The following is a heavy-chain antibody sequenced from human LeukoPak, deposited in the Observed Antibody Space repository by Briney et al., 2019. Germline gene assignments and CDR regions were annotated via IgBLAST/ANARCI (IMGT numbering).Heavy chain of an antibody. CDR1: GGSISSSNW. J-gene: IGHJ2*01. CDR3: ARDSSSWSYWYFDL. Sequence: PSETLSLTCAVSGGSISSSNWWSWVRQPPGKGLEWIGEIYHSGSTNYNPSLKSRVTISVDKSKNRFSLKLSSVTAADTAVYYCARDSSSWSYWYFDLWGRGTLVTVSS. D-gene: IGHD6-13*01. CDR2: IYHSGST. V-gene: IGHV4-4*02.